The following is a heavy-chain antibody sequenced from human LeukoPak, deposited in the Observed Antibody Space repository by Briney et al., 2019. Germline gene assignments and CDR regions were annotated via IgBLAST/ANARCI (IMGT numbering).Heavy chain of an antibody. Sequence: GGSLRLSCAASGFTFSSYGMSWVRQAPGKGLEWVSAISGSGGSTYYADSVKGRFTISRDNSKNTLYLQMNSLRAEDTAVYYCAKTPLNYYGSGSDYFDYWGQGTLVTVSS. CDR1: GFTFSSYG. J-gene: IGHJ4*02. D-gene: IGHD3-10*01. V-gene: IGHV3-23*01. CDR3: AKTPLNYYGSGSDYFDY. CDR2: ISGSGGST.